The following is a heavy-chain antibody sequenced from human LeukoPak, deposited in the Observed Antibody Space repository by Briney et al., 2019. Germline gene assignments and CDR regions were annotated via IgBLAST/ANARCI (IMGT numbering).Heavy chain of an antibody. D-gene: IGHD6-13*01. CDR2: INPNSGGT. CDR3: AREVQAAGGGWFDP. Sequence: ASVKVSCKASGYTFTGYYMHWVRQAPGQGLEWMGWINPNSGGTNYAQKFQGRVTMTRDTSISTAYMELSRLRSDDTAVYYCAREVQAAGGGWFDPWGQGTLVTVSS. J-gene: IGHJ5*02. V-gene: IGHV1-2*02. CDR1: GYTFTGYY.